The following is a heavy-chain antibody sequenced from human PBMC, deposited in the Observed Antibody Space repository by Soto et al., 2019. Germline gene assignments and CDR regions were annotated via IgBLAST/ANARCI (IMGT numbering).Heavy chain of an antibody. J-gene: IGHJ4*02. D-gene: IGHD3-10*01. Sequence: TLSLTYTVSDASLSSGGFYWSWIRQHPGKGLEWIGFIYYSGRTYYNPSLQSRVSISVAASKNQFSLKLTSVTAADTAVYFCARLVLPSYYFDHWGQGTLVTVSS. V-gene: IGHV4-31*03. CDR1: DASLSSGGFY. CDR2: IYYSGRT. CDR3: ARLVLPSYYFDH.